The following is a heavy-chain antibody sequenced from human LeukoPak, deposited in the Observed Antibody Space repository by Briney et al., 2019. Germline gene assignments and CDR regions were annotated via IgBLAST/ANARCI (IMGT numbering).Heavy chain of an antibody. CDR3: AKEADSGDNYFDY. CDR1: GFTFSSYG. CDR2: ISYDGSNK. J-gene: IGHJ4*02. D-gene: IGHD2-15*01. Sequence: GRSLRLSCAASGFTFSSYGMHSVRQAPGKGLEWVAVISYDGSNKYYADSVKGRFTISRDNYKNTLYLQMNSLRAEDTAVYYCAKEADSGDNYFDYWGQGTLVTVSS. V-gene: IGHV3-30*18.